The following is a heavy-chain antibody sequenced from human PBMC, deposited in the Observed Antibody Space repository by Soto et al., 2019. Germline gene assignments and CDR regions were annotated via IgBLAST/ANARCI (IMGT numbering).Heavy chain of an antibody. V-gene: IGHV3-9*01. D-gene: IGHD3-10*01. J-gene: IGHJ4*02. Sequence: VQVVASGGGLVQPGRSLRLSCAVSGFRFEQYVMHWVRQAPGKGLECVSTVSPTGDTVAYADSVEGRVTVSRDNATTSLYLQMNRLKGDDTAFYYCIKDAPNGSIDDWGQGTLVTVSS. CDR2: VSPTGDTV. CDR3: IKDAPNGSIDD. CDR1: GFRFEQYV.